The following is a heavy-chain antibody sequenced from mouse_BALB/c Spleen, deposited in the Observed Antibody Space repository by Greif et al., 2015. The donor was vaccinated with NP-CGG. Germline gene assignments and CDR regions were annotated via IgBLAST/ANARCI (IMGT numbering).Heavy chain of an antibody. CDR2: INSNGGST. CDR3: ARVGNYFDY. CDR1: GFTFCSYG. V-gene: IGHV5-6-3*01. D-gene: IGHD1-1*02. J-gene: IGHJ2*01. Sequence: EVKLVESGGGLVQPGGSLKLSCAASGFTFCSYGMSWVRQTPDKRLELVATINSNGGSTYYPDSVKGRFTISRDNAKNTLYLQMSSLKSEDTAMYYCARVGNYFDYWGQGTTLTVSS.